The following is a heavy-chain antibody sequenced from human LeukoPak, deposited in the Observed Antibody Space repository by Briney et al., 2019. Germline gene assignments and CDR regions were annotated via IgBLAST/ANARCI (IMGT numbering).Heavy chain of an antibody. Sequence: GGSLRLSCAASGFTFSSYGMHWVRQAPGKGLEWVAFIRYDGSNKYYADSVKGRFTISRDNSKNTLYLQMNSLRAEDTAVYYCAKDSYRLYYDILTGYPDYWGQGTLVTVSS. CDR2: IRYDGSNK. CDR3: AKDSYRLYYDILTGYPDY. V-gene: IGHV3-30*02. D-gene: IGHD3-9*01. J-gene: IGHJ4*02. CDR1: GFTFSSYG.